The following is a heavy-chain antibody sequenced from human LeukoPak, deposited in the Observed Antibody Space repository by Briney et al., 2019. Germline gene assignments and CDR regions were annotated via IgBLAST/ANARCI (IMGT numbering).Heavy chain of an antibody. Sequence: GRSLRPSCAASGFTFSSYGMHWVRQAPGKGLEWVAVISYDGSNKYYADSVKGRFTISRDNSNNTLYLQMNSLRAEDTAVYYCAKSKGRLDGCYIYYFDYWGQGTLVTVSS. V-gene: IGHV3-30*18. CDR3: AKSKGRLDGCYIYYFDY. CDR1: GFTFSSYG. J-gene: IGHJ4*02. CDR2: ISYDGSNK. D-gene: IGHD3-3*01.